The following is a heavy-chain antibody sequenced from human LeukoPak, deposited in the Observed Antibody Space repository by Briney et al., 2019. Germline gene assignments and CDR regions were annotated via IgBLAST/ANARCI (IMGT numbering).Heavy chain of an antibody. J-gene: IGHJ5*02. CDR1: GGSFSVYY. CDR3: ARRPRGVIIKSWFDP. Sequence: SETLSLTCAVYGGSFSVYYWSWIRQPPGKGLEWIGEINHSGSTNYNPSLKSRVTISVDTSKNQFSLKLSSVTAADTAVYYCARRPRGVIIKSWFDPWGQGTLVTVSS. V-gene: IGHV4-34*01. CDR2: INHSGST. D-gene: IGHD3-10*01.